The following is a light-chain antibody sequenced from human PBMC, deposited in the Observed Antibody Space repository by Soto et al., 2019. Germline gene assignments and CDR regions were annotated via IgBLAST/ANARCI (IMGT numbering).Light chain of an antibody. V-gene: IGKV1-17*01. CDR2: AAY. CDR1: QVIRSA. CDR3: QLYNSYSWT. J-gene: IGKJ1*01. Sequence: IQMTQSPSSLSASVGDRVTITCRASQVIRSALGWYQQKPEKATKLLIYAAYIVQSGVTSMFSGSGSGTEFTLTISSLQPDYCATYYCQLYNSYSWTVGQGTKVENK.